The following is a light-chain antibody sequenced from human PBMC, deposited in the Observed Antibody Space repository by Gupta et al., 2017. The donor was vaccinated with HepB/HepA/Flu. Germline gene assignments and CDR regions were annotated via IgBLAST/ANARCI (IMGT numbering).Light chain of an antibody. Sequence: DIVMTQSALPLVVTRGAPASMSCKSSQSLLHCDGHNYLAWFVQRPGQSPQLLIYLGFSRASGVPDRFSGIESGTDFTLKISRVETEDVGVYFCMQALQIPLTFGGGTKLEIK. CDR1: QSLLHCDGHNY. CDR2: LGF. V-gene: IGKV2-28*01. J-gene: IGKJ4*01. CDR3: MQALQIPLT.